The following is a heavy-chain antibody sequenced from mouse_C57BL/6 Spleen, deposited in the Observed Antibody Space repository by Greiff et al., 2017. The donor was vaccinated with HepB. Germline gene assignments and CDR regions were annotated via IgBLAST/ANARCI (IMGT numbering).Heavy chain of an antibody. CDR3: ARGDDYDPAWFAY. V-gene: IGHV1-82*01. Sequence: QVQLQQSGPELVKPGASVKISCKASGYAFSSSWMNWVKQRPGKGLEWIGRIYPGDGDTNYNGKFKGKATLTADKSSSTAYMQLSSLTSEDSAVYVCARGDDYDPAWFAYWGQGTLVTVSA. D-gene: IGHD2-4*01. J-gene: IGHJ3*01. CDR2: IYPGDGDT. CDR1: GYAFSSSW.